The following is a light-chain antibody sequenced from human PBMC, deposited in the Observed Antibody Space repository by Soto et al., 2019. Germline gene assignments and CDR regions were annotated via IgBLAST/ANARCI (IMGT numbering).Light chain of an antibody. V-gene: IGKV3-11*01. CDR1: QSVDTF. J-gene: IGKJ2*01. CDR3: QVRTEWPPFMYS. CDR2: DTS. Sequence: EIVLTQSPATLSLSPGERATLSCRASQSVDTFLAWYQQKPGRTPRLLIYDTSNRATSIPPRFSGSGSGTDFTLTISRLEPEDFAVYYCQVRTEWPPFMYSFGQGTKLEVK.